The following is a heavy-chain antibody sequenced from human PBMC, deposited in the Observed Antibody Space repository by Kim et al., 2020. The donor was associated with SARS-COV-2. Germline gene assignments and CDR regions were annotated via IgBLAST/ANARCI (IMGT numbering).Heavy chain of an antibody. CDR3: ARGSHYYVY. V-gene: IGHV4-34*01. Sequence: STNYNPAPKSRVTISVDTSKNQFSLKLSSVTAADTAVYYCARGSHYYVYWGQGTLVTVSS. D-gene: IGHD3-22*01. J-gene: IGHJ4*02. CDR2: ST.